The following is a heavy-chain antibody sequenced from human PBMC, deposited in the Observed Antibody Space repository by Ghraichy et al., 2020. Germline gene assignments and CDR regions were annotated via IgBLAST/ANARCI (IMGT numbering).Heavy chain of an antibody. J-gene: IGHJ5*02. CDR3: ARWRPRYSSSWSANWFDP. V-gene: IGHV4-34*01. D-gene: IGHD6-13*01. CDR1: GGSFSGYY. Sequence: SETMSLTCAVYGGSFSGYYWSWIRQPPGKGLEWIGEINHSGSTNYNPSLKSRVTISVDTSKNQFSLKLSSVTAADTAVYYCARWRPRYSSSWSANWFDPWGQGTLVTVSS. CDR2: INHSGST.